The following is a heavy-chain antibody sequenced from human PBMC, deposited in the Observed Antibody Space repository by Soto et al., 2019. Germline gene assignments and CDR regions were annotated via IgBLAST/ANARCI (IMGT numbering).Heavy chain of an antibody. CDR1: GFTFSSYA. Sequence: LRLSCAASGFTFSSYAMSWVRQVPGKGLEWVSAISGSGGSTYYADSVKGRFTISRDNSKNTLYLQMNSLRAEDTAVYYCAKDTYGGAWNRGVWGKGTTVTVSS. CDR2: ISGSGGST. CDR3: AKDTYGGAWNRGV. J-gene: IGHJ6*03. V-gene: IGHV3-23*01. D-gene: IGHD2-8*01.